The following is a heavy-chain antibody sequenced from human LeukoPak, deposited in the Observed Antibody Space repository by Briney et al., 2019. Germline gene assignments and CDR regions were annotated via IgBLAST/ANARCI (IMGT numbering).Heavy chain of an antibody. D-gene: IGHD3-3*01. CDR2: IIPILGIA. Sequence: SVKVSCKASGGTFSSYAISWVRQAPGQGLEWMGRIIPILGIANYAQKFQGRVTITADKSTSTAYMELSSLRSEDTAVYYCARDLTNRFLEWLSMSHGMDVWGQGTTVTVSS. V-gene: IGHV1-69*04. CDR3: ARDLTNRFLEWLSMSHGMDV. J-gene: IGHJ6*02. CDR1: GGTFSSYA.